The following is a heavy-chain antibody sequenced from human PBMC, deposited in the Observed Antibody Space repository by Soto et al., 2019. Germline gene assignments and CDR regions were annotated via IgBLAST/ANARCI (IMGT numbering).Heavy chain of an antibody. CDR3: ARDLDYYGSGNYYNRIDY. V-gene: IGHV1-69*01. J-gene: IGHJ4*02. Sequence: QVQLVQSGAEVKKPGSSVKVSCKVSGGPFSDYAVSWVRQAPGQGLEWMGGIIPMFGTANYAQKFQGRVTITADESTTTAYMXXXXLXXEDTAVYYCARDLDYYGSGNYYNRIDYWGQGTLVTVSS. CDR1: GGPFSDYA. CDR2: IIPMFGTA. D-gene: IGHD3-10*01.